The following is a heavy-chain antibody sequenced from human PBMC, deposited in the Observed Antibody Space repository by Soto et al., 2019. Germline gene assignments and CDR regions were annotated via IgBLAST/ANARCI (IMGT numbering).Heavy chain of an antibody. CDR2: IYYSGST. D-gene: IGHD3-16*02. J-gene: IGHJ4*02. CDR1: GGSISSYY. Sequence: KTSETLSLTCTVSGGSISSYYWSWIRQPPGKGLEWIGYIYYSGSTNYNPSLKSRVTISVDTSKNQFSLKLSSVTAADTAVYYCARGDYDYVWGSYRYTGFDYWGQGTLVTVSS. V-gene: IGHV4-59*01. CDR3: ARGDYDYVWGSYRYTGFDY.